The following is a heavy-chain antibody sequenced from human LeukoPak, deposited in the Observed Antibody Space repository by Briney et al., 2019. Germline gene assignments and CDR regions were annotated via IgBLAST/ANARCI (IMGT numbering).Heavy chain of an antibody. CDR3: TRIAGAQYYYYYYYMDV. Sequence: GGSLRLSCTASGFTFGDYAMSWFRQAPGKGLEWVGFIRSKAYGGTTEYAASVKGRFTISRDDSKSIAYLQMNSLKTEDTAVYYCTRIAGAQYYYYYYYMDVWGKGTTVTVSS. D-gene: IGHD6-13*01. J-gene: IGHJ6*03. V-gene: IGHV3-49*03. CDR1: GFTFGDYA. CDR2: IRSKAYGGTT.